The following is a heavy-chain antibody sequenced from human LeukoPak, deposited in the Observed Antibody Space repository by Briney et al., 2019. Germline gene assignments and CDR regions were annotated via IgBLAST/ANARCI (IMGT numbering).Heavy chain of an antibody. Sequence: PGGSLRFSCEGSGFTFSNYWMSWVRQAPGKGLEWVSAISGSGGSTYYADSVKGRFTISRDNSKNTLYLQMNSLRAEDTAVYYCAKIPVSSGPLYYYYGMDVWGQGTTVTVSS. CDR2: ISGSGGST. CDR1: GFTFSNYW. D-gene: IGHD6-19*01. J-gene: IGHJ6*02. V-gene: IGHV3-23*01. CDR3: AKIPVSSGPLYYYYGMDV.